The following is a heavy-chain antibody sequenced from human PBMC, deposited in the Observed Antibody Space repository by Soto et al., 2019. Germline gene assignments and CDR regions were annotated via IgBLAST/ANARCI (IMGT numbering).Heavy chain of an antibody. D-gene: IGHD3-22*01. CDR2: ISWNSGTI. CDR3: AKDIGGYFDC. CDR1: GFTFYEYA. J-gene: IGHJ4*02. V-gene: IGHV3-9*01. Sequence: PGGSLRLSCAASGFTFYEYAMHWVRQVPGKGLEWVSRISWNSGTIGYADSVKGRFTISRDNAKNSLYLQMNSLRAEDTAFYYCAKDIGGYFDCWGQGTLVTVSS.